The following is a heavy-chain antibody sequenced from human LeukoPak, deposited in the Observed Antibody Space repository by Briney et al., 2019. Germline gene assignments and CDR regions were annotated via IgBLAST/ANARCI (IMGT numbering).Heavy chain of an antibody. CDR1: GFNFSSYA. D-gene: IGHD6-19*01. V-gene: IGHV3-23*01. Sequence: SGGSLRLSCAASGFNFSSYAMTWVRQAPGKGLEWVSGVTGPSSNTYYADSVKGRFTISRDNSKNMLYLEMNSLRAEDTALYYCARRLAVAGRGYYGLDVWGQGTTVTVSS. CDR3: ARRLAVAGRGYYGLDV. J-gene: IGHJ6*02. CDR2: VTGPSSNT.